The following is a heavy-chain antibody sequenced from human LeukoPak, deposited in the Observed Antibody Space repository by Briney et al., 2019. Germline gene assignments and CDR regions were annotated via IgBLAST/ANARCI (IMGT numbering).Heavy chain of an antibody. Sequence: GGSLRLSCEVSGFPSSSHAMSWVRQAPGRGLEWVSGISISADMTYYADSVQGRFIISRDNSKNTLYLQMDSLRVEDTAVYYCANEEVPNDYWGQGTLVTVSS. D-gene: IGHD4/OR15-4a*01. CDR1: GFPSSSHA. CDR3: ANEEVPNDY. J-gene: IGHJ4*02. V-gene: IGHV3-23*01. CDR2: ISISADMT.